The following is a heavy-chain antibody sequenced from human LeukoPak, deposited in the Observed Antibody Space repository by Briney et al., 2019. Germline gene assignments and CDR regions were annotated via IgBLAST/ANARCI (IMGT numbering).Heavy chain of an antibody. CDR3: ARGRLGGHFNWMPSPPDY. V-gene: IGHV4-59*01. J-gene: IGHJ4*02. Sequence: SETLSLTCTVSGGSISDYYWSWIRQSPGKGLEWIGYIYHSGTTNYNPSLKSRVTISVDTSKNQFSLKLSSVTAADTAVYYCARGRLGGHFNWMPSPPDYWGQGTLVTVSS. CDR2: IYHSGTT. D-gene: IGHD3-9*01. CDR1: GGSISDYY.